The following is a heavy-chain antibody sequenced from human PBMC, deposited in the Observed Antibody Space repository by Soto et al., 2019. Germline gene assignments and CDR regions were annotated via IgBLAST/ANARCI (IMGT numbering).Heavy chain of an antibody. J-gene: IGHJ3*02. CDR2: IIPIFGTA. D-gene: IGHD3-10*01. Sequence: QVQLVQSGAEVKKPGSSVKVSCKASGGTFSSYAISWVRQAPGQGLEWMGGIIPIFGTANYAQKFQGRVTITADESTRTGYMEMSSLRSGDTAVYFCARDCLLLGVPCAFYIWGQGTMVTVSS. CDR1: GGTFSSYA. CDR3: ARDCLLLGVPCAFYI. V-gene: IGHV1-69*12.